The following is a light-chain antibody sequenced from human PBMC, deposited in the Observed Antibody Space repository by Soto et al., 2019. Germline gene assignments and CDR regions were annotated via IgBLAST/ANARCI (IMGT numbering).Light chain of an antibody. V-gene: IGKV1-27*01. CDR3: QQYYSDWT. CDR2: AAS. CDR1: QTISSY. Sequence: DIQMTQSPSSLSASLGDRVTITCRSSQTISSYLNWYQQKPGKVPKLLIYAASTLQSGVPSRFSGSGSGTEFTLTISSLQPDDFATYYCQQYYSDWTFGQGTKVDIK. J-gene: IGKJ1*01.